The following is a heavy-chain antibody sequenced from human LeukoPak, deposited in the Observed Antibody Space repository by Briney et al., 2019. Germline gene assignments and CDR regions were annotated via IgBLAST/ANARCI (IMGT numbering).Heavy chain of an antibody. CDR1: GYTFTGYY. Sequence: GASVKVSCKASGYTFTGYYMHWVRQAPGQRLEWMGWINPNSGGTNYAQKFQGRVTMTRDTSISTAYMELSRLRSDDTAVYYCARSGGDFWGGSFGYLDYWGQGTLVTVSS. CDR2: INPNSGGT. CDR3: ARSGGDFWGGSFGYLDY. J-gene: IGHJ4*02. D-gene: IGHD3-3*01. V-gene: IGHV1-2*02.